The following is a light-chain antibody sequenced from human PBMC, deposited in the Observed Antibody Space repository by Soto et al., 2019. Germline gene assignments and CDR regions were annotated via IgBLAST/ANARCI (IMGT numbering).Light chain of an antibody. V-gene: IGLV1-40*01. CDR3: LSYTPIAKGV. Sequence: QLVLTQPPSVSGAPGQRVTISCTGSSSNIGAGYDVHWYQQLPGTAPKLLIYGNSNRPSGGPDRFSGSKSGTSASLAITGIQAEDEADYYCLSYTPIAKGVFGTGTQLTVL. CDR1: SSNIGAGYD. J-gene: IGLJ1*01. CDR2: GNS.